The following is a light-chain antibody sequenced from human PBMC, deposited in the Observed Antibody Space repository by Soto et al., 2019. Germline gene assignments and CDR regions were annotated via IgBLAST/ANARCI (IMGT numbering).Light chain of an antibody. Sequence: DIQMTQSPSFVSASVGDRVTITCRASQDISSWLAWYPQKPGKAPKLLIYAASSLESGVPSRFSGSGSGTDFTLTISSLQPEDFATYYCQQANRFPHTSGPGTKVDIK. CDR1: QDISSW. CDR3: QQANRFPHT. V-gene: IGKV1-12*01. J-gene: IGKJ3*01. CDR2: AAS.